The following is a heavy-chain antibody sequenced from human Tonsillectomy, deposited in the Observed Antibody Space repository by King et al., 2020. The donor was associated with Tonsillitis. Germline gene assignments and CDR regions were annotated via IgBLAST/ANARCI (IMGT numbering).Heavy chain of an antibody. D-gene: IGHD2-15*01. CDR3: AKQIGFCSGGTCSLDY. Sequence: VQLVESGGGLVQSGGSLRLSCAASGFSFSNFAMSWVRQAPGKGLEWVSTFSGSGNSTYYADSVGGRFTISRDNSKNTLCVQMNRLRAEDTAVYYCAKQIGFCSGGTCSLDYWGQGALVTVSS. V-gene: IGHV3-23*04. CDR1: GFSFSNFA. J-gene: IGHJ4*02. CDR2: FSGSGNST.